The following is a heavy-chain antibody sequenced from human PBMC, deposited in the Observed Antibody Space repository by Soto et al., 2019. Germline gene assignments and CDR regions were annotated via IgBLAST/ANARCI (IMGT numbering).Heavy chain of an antibody. D-gene: IGHD2-21*02. V-gene: IGHV1-69*13. CDR3: AIYLCGGDCYYYYGMDV. J-gene: IGHJ6*02. Sequence: SVKVSCKASGGTFSSYAISWVRQAPGQGLEWMGGIIPIFGTANYAQKFQGRVTITADESTSTAYMELSSLRSEDTAVYYCAIYLCGGDCYYYYGMDVWGQGTTVTVSS. CDR2: IIPIFGTA. CDR1: GGTFSSYA.